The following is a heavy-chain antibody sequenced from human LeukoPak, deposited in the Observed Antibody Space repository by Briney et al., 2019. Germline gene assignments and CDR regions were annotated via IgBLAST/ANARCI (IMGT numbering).Heavy chain of an antibody. CDR1: AGSINISDYY. Sequence: SETLSLTCTVSAGSINISDYYWGWIRQPPGKGLEWIGYIYYSGSTNYNPSLKSRVTISVDTSKNQFSLKLSSVTAADTAVYYCAVGPHSSGWYFDYWGQGTLVTVSS. V-gene: IGHV4-61*05. CDR3: AVGPHSSGWYFDY. D-gene: IGHD6-19*01. J-gene: IGHJ4*02. CDR2: IYYSGST.